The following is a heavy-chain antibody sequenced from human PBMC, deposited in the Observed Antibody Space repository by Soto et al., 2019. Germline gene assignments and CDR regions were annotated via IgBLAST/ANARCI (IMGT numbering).Heavy chain of an antibody. D-gene: IGHD2-21*02. CDR2: IYYSGST. J-gene: IGHJ6*02. CDR1: GGSISSGGYY. Sequence: SETLSLTCTVSGGSISSGGYYWSWIRQHPGKGLEWIGYIYYSGSTYYNPSLKSRVTISVDTSKNQFSLKLSSVTAADTAVYYCARECAYCGGDCYCYYYGMDVWGQGTTVTV. V-gene: IGHV4-31*03. CDR3: ARECAYCGGDCYCYYYGMDV.